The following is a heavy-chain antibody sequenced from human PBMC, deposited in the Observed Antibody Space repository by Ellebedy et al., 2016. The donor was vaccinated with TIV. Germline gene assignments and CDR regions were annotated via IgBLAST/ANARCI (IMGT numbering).Heavy chain of an antibody. D-gene: IGHD3-10*01. CDR1: GFTFSRFA. Sequence: GESLKISCAASGFTFSRFAMHWVRQAPGKGLEWLVVITNDGSNKFYADSVKGRFTISRDNFKNTLYLQLSSLRPEDTALYYCARDLYYGSGKIASSWGQGTLVTVSS. CDR2: ITNDGSNK. CDR3: ARDLYYGSGKIASS. V-gene: IGHV3-30*04. J-gene: IGHJ1*01.